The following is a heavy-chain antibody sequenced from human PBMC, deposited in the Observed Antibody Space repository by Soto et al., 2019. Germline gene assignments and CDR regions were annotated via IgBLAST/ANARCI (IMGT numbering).Heavy chain of an antibody. D-gene: IGHD2-2*01. CDR1: GYTFTSYD. V-gene: IGHV1-8*01. CDR3: ARDWCSSTSCYRHNWFDP. J-gene: IGHJ5*02. CDR2: MNPNSGNT. Sequence: ASVTGSCTASGYTFTSYDINWVRQATGQGLEWMGWMNPNSGNTSHAQKLQGRVTMTTNTSTSTAYMELKSLRSDDTAVYYCARDWCSSTSCYRHNWFDPWGQGTLVTSPQ.